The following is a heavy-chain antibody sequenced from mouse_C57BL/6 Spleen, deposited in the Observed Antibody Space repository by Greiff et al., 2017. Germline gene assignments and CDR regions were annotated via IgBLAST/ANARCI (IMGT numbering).Heavy chain of an antibody. Sequence: QVQLKQPGAELVKPGASVKLSCKASGYTFTSYWMHWVKQRPGQGLEWIGMIHPNSGSTNYNEKFKSKATLTVDKSSSTAYMQLSSLTSEDSAVYYCARWGLRAWFAYWGQGTLVTVSA. CDR3: ARWGLRAWFAY. D-gene: IGHD2-4*01. V-gene: IGHV1-64*01. CDR1: GYTFTSYW. J-gene: IGHJ3*01. CDR2: IHPNSGST.